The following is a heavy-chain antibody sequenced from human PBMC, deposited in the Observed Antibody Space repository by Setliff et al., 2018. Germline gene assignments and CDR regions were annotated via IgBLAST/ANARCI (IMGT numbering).Heavy chain of an antibody. V-gene: IGHV4-38-2*01. CDR3: ARLGGLLVATMPFDY. CDR2: XXXXXXS. D-gene: IGHD5-12*01. CDR1: GFSITNGYY. Sequence: SETLSLTCAVAGFSITNGYYWGWIRQSPGKGLEWSGNXXXXXXSFYKPSLXXLVTMSLGPCNNQFSLKFRSLTASDTAVYYCARLGGLLVATMPFDYWGQGTLGTAPQ. J-gene: IGHJ4*02.